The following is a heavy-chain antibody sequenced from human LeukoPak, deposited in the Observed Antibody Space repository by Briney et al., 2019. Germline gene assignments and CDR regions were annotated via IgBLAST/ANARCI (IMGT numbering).Heavy chain of an antibody. V-gene: IGHV4-34*01. J-gene: IGHJ4*02. CDR3: ARGRAITTSLDY. Sequence: SETLSLTCAVYGGSFSGYYWSWIRQPPGKGLEWIGEINHSGSTHYNPSLKSRVTISVDTSKNQFSLKLSSVTAADTAVYYCARGRAITTSLDYWGQGTLVTVSS. CDR1: GGSFSGYY. D-gene: IGHD1-1*01. CDR2: INHSGST.